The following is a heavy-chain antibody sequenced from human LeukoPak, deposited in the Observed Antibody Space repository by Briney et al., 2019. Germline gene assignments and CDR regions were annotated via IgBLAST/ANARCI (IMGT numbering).Heavy chain of an antibody. D-gene: IGHD6-19*01. V-gene: IGHV6-1*01. CDR1: GDSVSSNSAA. CDR3: ARDRQWLGKGYYYYYGMDV. J-gene: IGHJ6*02. Sequence: SQTLSLTCAISGDSVSSNSAAWNWIRQSPSRGLEWLGRTYYRSKWYNDYAVSVKSRITINPDTSKNQFSLQLNSVTPEDTAVYYCARDRQWLGKGYYYYYGMDVWGQGTTVTVSS. CDR2: TYYRSKWYN.